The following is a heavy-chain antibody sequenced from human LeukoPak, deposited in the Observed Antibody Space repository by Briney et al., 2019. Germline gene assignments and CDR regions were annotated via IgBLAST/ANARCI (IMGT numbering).Heavy chain of an antibody. CDR1: GHTFTSYD. V-gene: IGHV1-8*03. CDR2: MNPNSGNT. D-gene: IGHD6-6*01. CDR3: ARGLGIAPLPNWFDP. Sequence: ASVKVSCKASGHTFTSYDINWVRQATGQGLEWMGWMNPNSGNTGYAQKFQGRVTITRNTSISTAYMELSSLRSEDTAVYYCARGLGIAPLPNWFDPWGQGTLVTVSS. J-gene: IGHJ5*02.